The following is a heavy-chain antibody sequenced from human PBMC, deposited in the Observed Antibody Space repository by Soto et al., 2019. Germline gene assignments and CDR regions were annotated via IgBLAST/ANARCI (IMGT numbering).Heavy chain of an antibody. Sequence: SETLSLTCTVSGGSISSSSYYWGWIRQPPGKGLEWIGSIYYSGSTYYNPSLKSRVTISVDTSKNQLSLKLSSVTAADTAVYYCARHVWFWEFSHFSGDFDIWGQGTMVTVSS. V-gene: IGHV4-39*01. CDR2: IYYSGST. CDR1: GGSISSSSYY. J-gene: IGHJ3*02. CDR3: ARHVWFWEFSHFSGDFDI. D-gene: IGHD3-10*01.